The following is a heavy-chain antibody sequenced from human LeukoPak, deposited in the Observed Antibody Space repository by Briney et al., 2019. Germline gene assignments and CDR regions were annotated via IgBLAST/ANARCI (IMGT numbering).Heavy chain of an antibody. V-gene: IGHV3-11*01. CDR3: AKDARSTSVTYYYDSSGYYGFDY. D-gene: IGHD3-22*01. J-gene: IGHJ4*02. Sequence: GGSLRLSCAASGFTFSDYYMSWIRQAPGKGLEWVSYISSSGSTIYYADSVKGRFTISRDNSKNTLYLQMNSLRAEDTALYYCAKDARSTSVTYYYDSSGYYGFDYWGQGTLVTVSS. CDR1: GFTFSDYY. CDR2: ISSSGSTI.